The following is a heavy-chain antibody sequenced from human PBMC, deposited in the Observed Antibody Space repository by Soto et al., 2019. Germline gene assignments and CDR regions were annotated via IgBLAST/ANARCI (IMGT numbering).Heavy chain of an antibody. CDR2: INTNGVNT. CDR3: ARGRVEDSSGWATYFDS. CDR1: GFTFSGYS. V-gene: IGHV3-64*01. Sequence: EVQLVESGGGLVQPGGSLRLSCAASGFTFSGYSMFWVRQAPGKVLEYGSEINTNGVNTFYAKSVKGRFTISRDNSKNTMYLQMGSLRAEDMAVYYCARGRVEDSSGWATYFDSWGQGTLVSVSS. J-gene: IGHJ4*02. D-gene: IGHD6-19*01.